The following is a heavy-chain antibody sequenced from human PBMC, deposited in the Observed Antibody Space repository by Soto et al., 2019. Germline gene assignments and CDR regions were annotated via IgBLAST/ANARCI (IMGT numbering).Heavy chain of an antibody. CDR2: IYYSGST. J-gene: IGHJ5*02. CDR3: ASSGGTGDWFDP. Sequence: ASETLSLTCTVSGGSIGSYYWSWIRQPPGKGLEWIGYIYYSGSTNCNPSLKSRVTISVDTSKNQFSLKLSSVTAADTAVYYCASSGGTGDWFDPWGQGTLVTVSS. V-gene: IGHV4-59*01. CDR1: GGSIGSYY.